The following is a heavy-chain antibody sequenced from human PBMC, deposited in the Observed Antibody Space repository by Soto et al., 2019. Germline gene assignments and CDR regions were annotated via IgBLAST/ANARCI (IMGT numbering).Heavy chain of an antibody. J-gene: IGHJ3*02. D-gene: IGHD4-17*01. CDR1: GGSISSHS. CDR2: IFYSGNT. Sequence: QVQLQESGPGLVKPSETLSLTCTVSGGSISSHSWSWVRQSPGKRLEWIAYIFYSGNTSYNPSLKSRVTTSVNTSKNQLSLKLTSVTAADTALYYCARGPLSTVTTFFNHAFDIWGQGTMVTVSS. CDR3: ARGPLSTVTTFFNHAFDI. V-gene: IGHV4-59*11.